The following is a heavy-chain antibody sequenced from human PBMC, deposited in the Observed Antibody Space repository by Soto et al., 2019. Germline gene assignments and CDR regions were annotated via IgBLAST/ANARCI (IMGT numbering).Heavy chain of an antibody. CDR3: ARGGVRWFGEENYGMDV. Sequence: GGSLRLSCAASGFTFSSYSMNWVRQAPGKGLEWVSSISSSSSYIYYADSVKGRFTISRDNAKNSLYLQMNSLRAEDTAVYYCARGGVRWFGEENYGMDVWGQGTTVNVAS. J-gene: IGHJ6*02. CDR1: GFTFSSYS. V-gene: IGHV3-21*01. CDR2: ISSSSSYI. D-gene: IGHD3-10*01.